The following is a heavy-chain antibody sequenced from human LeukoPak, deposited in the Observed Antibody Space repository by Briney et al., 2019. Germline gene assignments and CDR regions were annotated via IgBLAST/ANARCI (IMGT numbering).Heavy chain of an antibody. Sequence: GGSLRLSCAVSGFPFSTSWMNWVRQAPGKGLEWVANINQAGSDKYYVDSVKGRFTISRDNARNSLYLQMNSLRAEDAAVYYCGRGDPDYWGQGTLVTVSS. CDR1: GFPFSTSW. V-gene: IGHV3-7*01. J-gene: IGHJ4*02. CDR2: INQAGSDK. CDR3: GRGDPDY.